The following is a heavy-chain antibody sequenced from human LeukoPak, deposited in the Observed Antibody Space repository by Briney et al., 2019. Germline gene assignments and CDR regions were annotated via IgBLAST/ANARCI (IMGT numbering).Heavy chain of an antibody. CDR2: IWSDGYDK. CDR3: ARDLTDYFDY. V-gene: IGHV3-33*01. J-gene: IGHJ4*02. D-gene: IGHD2-8*02. Sequence: GGSLRLSCAASGFTFRSYGMHWVRQTPGKGLEWVAFIWSDGYDKFYADSVKGRFTISRDNSKKTLYLQMNSLRAEDTAVYYCARDLTDYFDYWGQGTLVTVSS. CDR1: GFTFRSYG.